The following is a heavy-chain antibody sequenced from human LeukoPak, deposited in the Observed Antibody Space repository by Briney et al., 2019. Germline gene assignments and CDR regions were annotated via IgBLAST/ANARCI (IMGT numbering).Heavy chain of an antibody. CDR2: FDPEDGET. D-gene: IGHD3-16*01. V-gene: IGHV1-24*01. CDR1: GYTFTELS. CDR3: ATLYLIGPFTDY. Sequence: ASVKVSCKVSGYTFTELSMHWVRQAPGKGLEWMGGFDPEDGETIYAQKFQGRVTMTEDTSTDTAYMELSSLRSEDTAVYYCATLYLIGPFTDYWGQGTLVTVSS. J-gene: IGHJ4*02.